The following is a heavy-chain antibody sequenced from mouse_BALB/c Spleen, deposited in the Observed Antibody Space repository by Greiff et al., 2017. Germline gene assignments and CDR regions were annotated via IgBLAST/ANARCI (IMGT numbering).Heavy chain of an antibody. CDR1: GYTFTSYV. CDR3: ARWAPYDYDNYAMDY. J-gene: IGHJ4*01. D-gene: IGHD2-4*01. V-gene: IGHV1-14*01. CDR2: INPYNDGT. Sequence: VHVKQSGPELVKPGASVKMSCKASGYTFTSYVMHWVKQKPGQGLEWIGYINPYNDGTKYNEKFKGKATLTSDKSSSTAYMELSSLTSEDSAVYYCARWAPYDYDNYAMDYWGQGTSVTVSS.